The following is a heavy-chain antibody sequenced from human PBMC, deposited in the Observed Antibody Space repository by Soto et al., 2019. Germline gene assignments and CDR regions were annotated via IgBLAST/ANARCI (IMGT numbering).Heavy chain of an antibody. CDR3: ATVFDL. V-gene: IGHV3-74*01. J-gene: IGHJ5*02. CDR1: GFTLRSHR. CDR2: IDTDGGGT. Sequence: EVQLVESGGGLVQPVGSLRVSCAASGFTLRSHRIHWVRQAPWKGLEWVSRIDTDGGGTSYADSVKGRFTISTDNAKNTLYLQMNGLRAEDTAVYYCATVFDLWGQGTLVTVSS.